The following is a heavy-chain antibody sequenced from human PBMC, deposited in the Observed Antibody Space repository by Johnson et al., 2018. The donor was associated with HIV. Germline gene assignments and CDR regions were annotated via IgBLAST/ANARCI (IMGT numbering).Heavy chain of an antibody. CDR1: GFTFSNAW. CDR3: AKDKSPLSGSYFLDAFDI. CDR2: INSDGSST. V-gene: IGHV3-74*01. J-gene: IGHJ3*02. Sequence: VQLVESGGGLVKPGVSLRLSCAASGFTFSNAWMSWVRQAPGKGLEWVSRINSDGSSTSYADSVKGRFAVSRDDSKNTLYLQMNSLRAEDTAVYYCAKDKSPLSGSYFLDAFDIWGQGTMVTVSS. D-gene: IGHD1-26*01.